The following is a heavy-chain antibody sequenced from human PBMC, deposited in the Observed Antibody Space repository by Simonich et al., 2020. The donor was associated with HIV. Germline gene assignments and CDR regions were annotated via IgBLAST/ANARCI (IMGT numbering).Heavy chain of an antibody. D-gene: IGHD6-13*01. J-gene: IGHJ4*02. CDR2: IIPIIDIT. CDR3: ARGHQQLVGRVHFDY. CDR1: GGTFSSYG. V-gene: IGHV1-69*10. Sequence: GAEVKKPGSSVKVSCKASGGTFSSYGINWVRQAPGQGLECMGGIIPIIDITNYAQKFQGRVTITADKSTSTAYMELSSLRSDDTAVYYCARGHQQLVGRVHFDYWGQGILVTVSS.